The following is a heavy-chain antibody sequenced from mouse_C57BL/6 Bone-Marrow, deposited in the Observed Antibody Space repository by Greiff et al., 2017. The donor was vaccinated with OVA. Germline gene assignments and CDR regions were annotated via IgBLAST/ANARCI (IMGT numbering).Heavy chain of an antibody. D-gene: IGHD3-2*02. J-gene: IGHJ2*01. CDR3: ARGLRLRGY. CDR2: ISSGSSTI. CDR1: GFTFSDYG. V-gene: IGHV5-17*01. Sequence: EVQLVESGGGLVKPGGSLKLSCAASGFTFSDYGMHWVRQAPEKGLEWVAYISSGSSTIYYADTVKGRFTISRDNAKNTLFLQMTSLRSEDTAMYYCARGLRLRGYWGQGTTLTVSS.